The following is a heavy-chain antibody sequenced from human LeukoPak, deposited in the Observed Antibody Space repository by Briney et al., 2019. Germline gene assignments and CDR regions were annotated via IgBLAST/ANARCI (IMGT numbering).Heavy chain of an antibody. J-gene: IGHJ6*03. D-gene: IGHD4-17*01. CDR1: GNTFTNNG. CDR2: ISGYNGNT. Sequence: GASVKVSCKASGNTFTNNGISWVRQAPGQGLEWMGWISGYNGNTNYAQKLQGRVTMTTDTSTSTAYMELRSLRSDDTAVYYCARVTYGDYVPYYYYYMDVWGKGTTVTVSS. CDR3: ARVTYGDYVPYYYYYMDV. V-gene: IGHV1-18*01.